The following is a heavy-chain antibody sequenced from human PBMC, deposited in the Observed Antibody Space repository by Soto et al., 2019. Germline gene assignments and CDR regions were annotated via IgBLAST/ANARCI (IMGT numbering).Heavy chain of an antibody. CDR1: GFTFTYYA. CDR3: AKDRDYPRDQFHY. CDR2: ISANGQGI. V-gene: IGHV3-23*01. D-gene: IGHD2-2*01. Sequence: GGSLRLSCTASGFTFTYYAFSWVRQAPGKGLEWVSAISANGQGIYYADSVRGRFTISRDNSKNTVFLHMDSLRAEDTAVYYCAKDRDYPRDQFHYWGQGTLVTVYS. J-gene: IGHJ4*02.